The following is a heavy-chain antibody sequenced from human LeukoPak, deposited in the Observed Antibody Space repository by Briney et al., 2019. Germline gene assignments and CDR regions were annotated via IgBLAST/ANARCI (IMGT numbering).Heavy chain of an antibody. CDR1: GFNFANHA. Sequence: GGSLRLSCAASGFNFANHAMSWVRQTPGKGLEWVSAISGGGDITYYADSVTGRFTISRDNSKDTLFLQMHSLRPGGTAVYYCVREDTPATANYWGQGTLVTISS. J-gene: IGHJ4*02. CDR2: ISGGGDIT. V-gene: IGHV3-23*01. D-gene: IGHD2-21*02. CDR3: VREDTPATANY.